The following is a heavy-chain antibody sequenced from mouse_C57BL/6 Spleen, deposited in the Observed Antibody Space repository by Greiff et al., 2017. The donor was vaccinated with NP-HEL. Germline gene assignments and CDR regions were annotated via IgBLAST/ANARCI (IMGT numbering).Heavy chain of an antibody. CDR1: GYTFTSYW. Sequence: QVQLKQPGAELVRPGSSVKLSCKASGYTFTSYWMDWVKQRPGQGLEWIGNIYPSDSETHYNQKFKDKATLTVDKSSSTAYMQLSSLTSEDSAVYYCARTGYYGKGDWYFDVWGTGTTVTVSS. D-gene: IGHD2-1*01. CDR3: ARTGYYGKGDWYFDV. CDR2: IYPSDSET. V-gene: IGHV1-61*01. J-gene: IGHJ1*03.